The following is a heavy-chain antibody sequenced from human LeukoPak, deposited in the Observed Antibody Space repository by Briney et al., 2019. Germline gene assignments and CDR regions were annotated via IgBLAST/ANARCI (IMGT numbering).Heavy chain of an antibody. J-gene: IGHJ5*02. CDR2: INPNSGGT. V-gene: IGHV1-2*02. D-gene: IGHD2-8*01. CDR1: GYTFTTYY. CDR3: ARDIVLMVYAISWFDP. Sequence: ASVKVSCKPSGYTFTTYYIHWVRQAPGHGLEWMGWINPNSGGTNYAQKFQGRVTMTRDTSISTAYMELSRLRSDDTAVYYCARDIVLMVYAISWFDPWGQGTLVTVSS.